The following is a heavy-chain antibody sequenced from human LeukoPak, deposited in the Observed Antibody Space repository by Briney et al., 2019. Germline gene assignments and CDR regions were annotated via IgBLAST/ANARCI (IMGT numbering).Heavy chain of an antibody. CDR3: ARGVAAGVDY. V-gene: IGHV1-8*02. Sequence: ASVKVSCKASGYTFTSYGISWVRQAPGQGPEWMGWMSPTSGLTDCAQKFQGRVTMTWATSISTAYMDLSSLTSEDTAVYYCARGVAAGVDYWGQGTLVTVSS. J-gene: IGHJ4*02. CDR1: GYTFTSYG. CDR2: MSPTSGLT. D-gene: IGHD6-19*01.